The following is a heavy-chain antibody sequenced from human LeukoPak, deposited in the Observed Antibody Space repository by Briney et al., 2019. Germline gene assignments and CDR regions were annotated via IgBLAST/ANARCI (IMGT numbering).Heavy chain of an antibody. Sequence: ASVKVSCKASGGTFSSYAISWVRQAPGQGLEWMGGIIPIFGTANYAQKFQGTVTITADKSTSTAYMELSSLRSEDTAVYYCATGIGYCSGGSCYQKYYFDYWGQGTLVTVSS. CDR3: ATGIGYCSGGSCYQKYYFDY. J-gene: IGHJ4*02. CDR1: GGTFSSYA. D-gene: IGHD2-15*01. CDR2: IIPIFGTA. V-gene: IGHV1-69*06.